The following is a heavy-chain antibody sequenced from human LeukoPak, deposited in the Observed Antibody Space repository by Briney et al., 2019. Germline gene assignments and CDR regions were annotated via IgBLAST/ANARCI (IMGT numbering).Heavy chain of an antibody. CDR2: ISAYNGNT. J-gene: IGHJ3*02. Sequence: ASVNVSCTASGYTFTIYGIGCGRQAPGQGLEWMGWISAYNGNTNYAQKLQGRVTMTTDTSTSQADMELRSLISDDAAVYYCAACVSPGGSCQPGDFDIWGQGTMVTVSS. D-gene: IGHD2-15*01. CDR3: AACVSPGGSCQPGDFDI. V-gene: IGHV1-18*01. CDR1: GYTFTIYG.